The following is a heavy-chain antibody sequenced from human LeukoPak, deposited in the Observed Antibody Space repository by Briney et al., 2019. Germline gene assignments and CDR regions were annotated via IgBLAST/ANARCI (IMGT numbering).Heavy chain of an antibody. CDR3: ARGATGTTFDY. V-gene: IGHV3-20*04. D-gene: IGHD1-1*01. J-gene: IGHJ4*02. Sequence: PGGSLRLSCAASGFTFSSDTMNWVRQAPGEGLEWVSGINWNGGSTGYADSVKGRFTISRDNAKNSLYLQMNSLRAEDTALYYCARGATGTTFDYWGQGTLVTVSS. CDR1: GFTFSSDT. CDR2: INWNGGST.